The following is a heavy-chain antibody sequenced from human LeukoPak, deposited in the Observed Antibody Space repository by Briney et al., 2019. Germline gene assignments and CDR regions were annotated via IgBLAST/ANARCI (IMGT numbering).Heavy chain of an antibody. V-gene: IGHV3-21*01. CDR3: ARVRGYDSGVFGMDV. CDR1: GFSFNTYS. D-gene: IGHD5-12*01. Sequence: GGSLTLSCVASGFSFNTYSMNWVRQAPGKGLEWVSSISSSSRYIFYPESLKGRLTISRDNAKKSLYLQISSLTDGDTAIYYCARVRGYDSGVFGMDVWGQGTAVTVSS. CDR2: ISSSSRYI. J-gene: IGHJ6*02.